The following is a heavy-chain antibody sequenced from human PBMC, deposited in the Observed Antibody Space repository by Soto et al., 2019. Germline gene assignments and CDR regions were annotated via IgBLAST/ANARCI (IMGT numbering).Heavy chain of an antibody. CDR3: TRDGDGPGVALDI. CDR1: GFTFRNYW. J-gene: IGHJ3*02. D-gene: IGHD7-27*01. V-gene: IGHV3-74*01. Sequence: EVQLVESGGVLVQPGGSLRLSCAASGFTFRNYWMHWVRQVPGGGLVWVSRIDINGSPTNYADSVKGRFTISRDNAKSTVYLQMNSLRAEDTAVYYCTRDGDGPGVALDIWGQGTMVTVAS. CDR2: IDINGSPT.